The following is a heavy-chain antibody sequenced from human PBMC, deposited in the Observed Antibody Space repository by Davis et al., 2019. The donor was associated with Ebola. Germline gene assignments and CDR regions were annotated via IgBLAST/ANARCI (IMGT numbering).Heavy chain of an antibody. CDR2: INPNSGGS. CDR3: ATGGFHTVPLD. V-gene: IGHV1-2*02. J-gene: IGHJ4*02. CDR1: GYTFTGYY. D-gene: IGHD4-11*01. Sequence: ASVKVSCKASGYTFTGYYIHWVRQAPGQGLEWMGWINPNSGGSNYAQKFQGRVTMTRDTSISTAYMELRSLRSDDTAVYYCATGGFHTVPLDWGQGTLVTVSS.